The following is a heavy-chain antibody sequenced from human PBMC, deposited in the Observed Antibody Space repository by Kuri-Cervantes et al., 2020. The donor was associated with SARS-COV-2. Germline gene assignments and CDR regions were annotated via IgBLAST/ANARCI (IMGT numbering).Heavy chain of an antibody. Sequence: GGSLRLSCAASGFTFTSFAMHWVRQAPGKGLEWVSLISYDGSNKFYADSVKGRFTIYRDNSKNMLFPQMDSLRVEDSAVYCCAKDQHGIVVVVAAIESWGQGIPVTVSS. J-gene: IGHJ5*01. V-gene: IGHV3-30*18. D-gene: IGHD2-15*01. CDR1: GFTFTSFA. CDR2: ISYDGSNK. CDR3: AKDQHGIVVVVAAIES.